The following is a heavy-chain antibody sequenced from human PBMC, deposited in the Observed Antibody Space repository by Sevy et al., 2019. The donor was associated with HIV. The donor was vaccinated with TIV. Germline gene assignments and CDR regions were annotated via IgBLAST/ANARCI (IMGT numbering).Heavy chain of an antibody. CDR2: IIPIFGTA. D-gene: IGHD1-26*01. J-gene: IGHJ3*02. CDR3: ARGDNPELPSAFDI. CDR1: GCTFSSYA. Sequence: ASVKVSCKASGCTFSSYAISWVRQAPGQGLEWMGGIIPIFGTANYAQKFQDRVTITADKSTSTAYMELSSLRSEDTAVYYCARGDNPELPSAFDIWGQGTMVTVSS. V-gene: IGHV1-69*06.